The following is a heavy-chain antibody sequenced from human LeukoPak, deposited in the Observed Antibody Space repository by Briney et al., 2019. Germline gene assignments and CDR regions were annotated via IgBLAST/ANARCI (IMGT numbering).Heavy chain of an antibody. CDR3: AKDEIYYDPPRYFDY. Sequence: TGGSLRLSCAASGFTFSSYAMSWVRQAPGKGLEWVSAISGSGGSTYYADSVKGRFTVSRDNSKNTLYLQMKSLRDEDTAVYYCAKDEIYYDPPRYFDYWGQGTLVTVSS. CDR2: ISGSGGST. V-gene: IGHV3-23*01. CDR1: GFTFSSYA. J-gene: IGHJ4*02. D-gene: IGHD3-22*01.